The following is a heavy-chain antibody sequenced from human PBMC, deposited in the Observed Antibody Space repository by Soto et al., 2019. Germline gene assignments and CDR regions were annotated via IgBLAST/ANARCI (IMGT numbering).Heavy chain of an antibody. CDR2: IIPSFGTP. D-gene: IGHD6-6*01. Sequence: QVQLVQSGAEVKKPGSSVKVSCKASGGSFSSYAISWVRQAPGQGLEWMGGIIPSFGTPSYAQKFQGRVTITAYESTSTAYMELSSLRSEDTAVYYCAREYRSSSGRFDNWGQGTLVTVSS. J-gene: IGHJ4*02. V-gene: IGHV1-69*01. CDR1: GGSFSSYA. CDR3: AREYRSSSGRFDN.